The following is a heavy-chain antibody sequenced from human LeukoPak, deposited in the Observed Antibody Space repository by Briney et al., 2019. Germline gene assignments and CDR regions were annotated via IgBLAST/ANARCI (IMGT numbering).Heavy chain of an antibody. J-gene: IGHJ4*02. CDR1: GGSISSYY. V-gene: IGHV4-4*07. CDR2: IYTSGST. D-gene: IGHD4-17*01. Sequence: SETLSLTCTVSGGSISSYYWSWIRQPAGKGLEWIGRIYTSGSTNYNPSLKSRVTMSVDTSKNQFSLKLSSVTAADTAVYYCARGSTVTTTVYYLDYWGQGTLVTVSS. CDR3: ARGSTVTTTVYYLDY.